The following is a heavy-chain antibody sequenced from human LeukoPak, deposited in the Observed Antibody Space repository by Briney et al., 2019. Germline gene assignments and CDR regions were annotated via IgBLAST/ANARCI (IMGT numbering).Heavy chain of an antibody. CDR2: INPNSGGT. D-gene: IGHD1-26*01. CDR3: AGRSGSYDAFDI. CDR1: GYTFTGYY. Sequence: ASVKVSCKASGYTFTGYYMHWVRQAPGQGLEWMGWINPNSGGTNYAQKFRGRVTMTRDTSISTAYMELSRLRSDDTAVYYCAGRSGSYDAFDIWGQGTMVTVSS. V-gene: IGHV1-2*02. J-gene: IGHJ3*02.